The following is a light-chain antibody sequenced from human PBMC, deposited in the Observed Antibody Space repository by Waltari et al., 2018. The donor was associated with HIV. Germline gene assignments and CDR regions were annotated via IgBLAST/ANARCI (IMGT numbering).Light chain of an antibody. CDR1: HGISNY. CDR2: LSS. V-gene: IGKV1-9*01. J-gene: IGKJ2*01. Sequence: DIQLTQSPSLLSASVGDRVTSSCRANHGISNYVAWYQQKPGKALRLLIYLSSTLQSGVPSWFSGTVSGTEFTLTISSLQPEDFATYYCQQLNYYPHTFGQGTKVEIK. CDR3: QQLNYYPHT.